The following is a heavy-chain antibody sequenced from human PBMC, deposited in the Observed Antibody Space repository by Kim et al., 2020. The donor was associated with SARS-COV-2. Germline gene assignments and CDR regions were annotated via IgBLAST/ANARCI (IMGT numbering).Heavy chain of an antibody. D-gene: IGHD6-25*01. Sequence: GESLKISCAASGFTFSSYGMHWVRQAPGKGLEWVAVISYDGSNKYYADSVKGRFTISRDNSKNTLYLQMNSLRAEDTAVYYCAKDRWGGSGAYWGQGTLV. J-gene: IGHJ4*02. V-gene: IGHV3-30*18. CDR2: ISYDGSNK. CDR3: AKDRWGGSGAY. CDR1: GFTFSSYG.